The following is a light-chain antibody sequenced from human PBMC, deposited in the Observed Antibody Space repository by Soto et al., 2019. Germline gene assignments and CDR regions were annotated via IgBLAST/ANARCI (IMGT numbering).Light chain of an antibody. CDR2: GNN. J-gene: IGLJ3*02. CDR3: QSYDRLLGASVL. V-gene: IGLV1-40*01. Sequence: QSVLTQPPSVSGAPGQRVTISCTGSSSNIGAGYDVHWYQQLPGTAPKLLIYGNNNRPSGVPDRFSGSKSGASASLAIAGLQAEDEADYYCQSYDRLLGASVLFGGGTKLTVL. CDR1: SSNIGAGYD.